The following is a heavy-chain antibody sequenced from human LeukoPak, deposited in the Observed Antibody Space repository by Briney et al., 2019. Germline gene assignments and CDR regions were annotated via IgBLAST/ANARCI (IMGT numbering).Heavy chain of an antibody. J-gene: IGHJ4*02. CDR2: IYTSGST. V-gene: IGHV4-61*02. CDR1: GGSISSGSYY. Sequence: SETLSLTCTVSGGSISSGSYYWSWIRQPAGKGLEWIGRIYTSGSTNYNPSLKSRVTISVDTSKNRFSLKLSSVTAADTAVYYCARAVGYSYGYFDYWGQGTLVTVSS. D-gene: IGHD5-18*01. CDR3: ARAVGYSYGYFDY.